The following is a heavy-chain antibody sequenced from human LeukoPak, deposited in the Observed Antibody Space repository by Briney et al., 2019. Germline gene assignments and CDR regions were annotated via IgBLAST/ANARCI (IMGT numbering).Heavy chain of an antibody. D-gene: IGHD4-17*01. J-gene: IGHJ4*02. CDR2: ISGSGGST. V-gene: IGHV3-23*01. CDR1: GFTFSSYD. CDR3: AKGGTYGDSPLYFDY. Sequence: PGGSVRLSCAASGFTFSSYDMSWVRQAPGKGLEWVSAISGSGGSTYYADSVKGRFTISRDNSKNTLYLQMNSLRAEDTAVYYCAKGGTYGDSPLYFDYWGQGTLVTVSS.